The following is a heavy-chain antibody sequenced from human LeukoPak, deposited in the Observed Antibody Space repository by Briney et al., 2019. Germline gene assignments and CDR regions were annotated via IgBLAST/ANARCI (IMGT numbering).Heavy chain of an antibody. D-gene: IGHD2-8*01. Sequence: SETLSLTCTVSGGSISNYYWSWIRQPPGKGLEWIGYIYYSGSTNYNPSLKSRVTISVDTSKNQFSLKLSSVTAADTAVYYCARWGVLFDYWGQGTLVTVSS. CDR1: GGSISNYY. CDR3: ARWGVLFDY. CDR2: IYYSGST. V-gene: IGHV4-59*12. J-gene: IGHJ4*01.